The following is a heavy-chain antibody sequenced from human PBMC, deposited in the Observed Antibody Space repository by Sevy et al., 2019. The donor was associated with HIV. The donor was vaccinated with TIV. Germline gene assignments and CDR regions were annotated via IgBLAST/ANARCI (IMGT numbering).Heavy chain of an antibody. CDR3: AKGSTDSRPYYFDS. CDR2: ITGSGSDT. Sequence: GGSLRLSCAASGFTFSNYAMSWVRQAPGKGLEWFSAITGSGSDTYHADSVKGRFTISRDSSKNRLSLQMNSLSADDTAVYYCAKGSTDSRPYYFDSWGQGTLVTVSS. D-gene: IGHD1-1*01. J-gene: IGHJ4*02. CDR1: GFTFSNYA. V-gene: IGHV3-23*01.